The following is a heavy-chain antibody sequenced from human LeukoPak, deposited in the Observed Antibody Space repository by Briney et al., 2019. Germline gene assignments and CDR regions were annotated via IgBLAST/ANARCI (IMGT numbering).Heavy chain of an antibody. CDR1: GFTFSSFG. D-gene: IGHD3-10*01. V-gene: IGHV3-30*18. CDR3: AKPDGSGSYALN. CDR2: ISSDGDDK. Sequence: GGSLRLSCAASGFTFSSFGFHWVRQAPGKGLEWVALISSDGDDKYYVDSVKGRFTISRDNSKNTLYLQMNSLRNEDTAMYYCAKPDGSGSYALNWGQGTLVTVSS. J-gene: IGHJ4*02.